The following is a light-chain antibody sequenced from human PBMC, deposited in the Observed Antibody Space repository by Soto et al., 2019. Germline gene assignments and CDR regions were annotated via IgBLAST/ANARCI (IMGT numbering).Light chain of an antibody. CDR3: QQRGEWPPGAT. V-gene: IGKV3-11*01. CDR2: DTS. CDR1: QSVNNY. Sequence: VLTQSPATLCLSPSDSATLSCRGRQSVNNYLACYHQNHGQAPSLLIYDTSDRATCIPARLSFSGSGTDSTFTLSSLEPEEFGGYYWQQRGEWPPGATFGQGTRVEI. J-gene: IGKJ5*01.